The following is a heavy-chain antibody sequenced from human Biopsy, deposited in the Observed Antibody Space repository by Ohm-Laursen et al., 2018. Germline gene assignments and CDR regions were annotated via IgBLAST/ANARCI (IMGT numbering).Heavy chain of an antibody. CDR1: GGDINNYY. J-gene: IGHJ3*01. V-gene: IGHV4-4*07. CDR3: ASVVLGPTNDAFDL. CDR2: IYPGGST. D-gene: IGHD3-22*01. Sequence: PSETLSLTCNVSGGDINNYYWSWIRQPAGKGLEWIGRIYPGGSTNYNPSLKSRVTMSVDTSKKQLSLRLRSVTAADTAMYYCASVVLGPTNDAFDLWGQGTMVGVSS.